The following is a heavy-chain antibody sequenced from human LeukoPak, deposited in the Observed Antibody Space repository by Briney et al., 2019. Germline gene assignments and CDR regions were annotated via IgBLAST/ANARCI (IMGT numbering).Heavy chain of an antibody. CDR2: INPSGGST. CDR1: GYTFTSYY. D-gene: IGHD2-21*01. CDR3: ARAQHIVVVMGVIRY. Sequence: ASVKVSCKASGYTFTSYYMQWVRQAPGQGLEWMRIINPSGGSTSYAQKFQGRVTMTRDTSTSTVYMELSTLRSEDTAVYYCARAQHIVVVMGVIRYWGQRTLVTVSS. V-gene: IGHV1-46*03. J-gene: IGHJ4*02.